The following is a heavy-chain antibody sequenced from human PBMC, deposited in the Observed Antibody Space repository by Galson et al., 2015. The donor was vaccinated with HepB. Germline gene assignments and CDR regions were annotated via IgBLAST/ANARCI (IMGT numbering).Heavy chain of an antibody. CDR1: GFPFSSFA. D-gene: IGHD2-15*01. J-gene: IGHJ1*01. CDR3: VKRDVLGYCSGGRCYSSEYFQH. Sequence: SLRLSCAASGFPFSSFALHWVRQAPGKGLGWVAVISYDGGNKYYADSVKGRFTISRDNSENTLYVQMNSLRAEDTAVYYCVKRDVLGYCSGGRCYSSEYFQHWGQGTLVTVSS. CDR2: ISYDGGNK. V-gene: IGHV3-30-3*02.